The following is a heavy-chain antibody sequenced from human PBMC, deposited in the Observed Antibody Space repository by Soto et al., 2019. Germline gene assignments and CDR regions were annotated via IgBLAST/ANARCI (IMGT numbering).Heavy chain of an antibody. CDR3: ARGALVYSSTWDSHFDI. Sequence: PSGTLSLTSTVSCGSVNRGTYHWSWIRQPPGKGPEWIGNIYYNGSTNHNPSLKNRVTISADTSKNQFSLRLRSVTAADTAVYFCARGALVYSSTWDSHFDIWGKGIPVPVSP. CDR2: IYYNGST. D-gene: IGHD2-21*01. CDR1: CGSVNRGTYH. J-gene: IGHJ6*04. V-gene: IGHV4-61*01.